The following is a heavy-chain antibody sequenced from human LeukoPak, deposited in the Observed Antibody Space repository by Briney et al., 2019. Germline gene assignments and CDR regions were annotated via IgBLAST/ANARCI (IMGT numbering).Heavy chain of an antibody. CDR2: INPSGGST. CDR1: GYTFTSYY. Sequence: ASVKVSCKASGYTFTSYYMHWVRQAPGQGLEWMGIINPSGGSTSYAQKFQGRVTMTGDTSTSTVYMELSSLRSEDTAVYYCARVPAYTVQENYYGMDVWGQGTTVTVSS. J-gene: IGHJ6*02. CDR3: ARVPAYTVQENYYGMDV. D-gene: IGHD2-2*02. V-gene: IGHV1-46*01.